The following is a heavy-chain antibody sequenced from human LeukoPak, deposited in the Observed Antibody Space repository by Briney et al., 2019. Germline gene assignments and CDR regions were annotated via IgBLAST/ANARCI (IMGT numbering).Heavy chain of an antibody. J-gene: IGHJ4*02. Sequence: GGSLTLSCTASGCTISRCGKYWVRQAPGKGLEWVAVIWYDGSNKYYADCVKGRFTISRDNSKNAQDLQMHSLRAEDTAVYYCARDRIAAAGGGLDYWGQGNGVIVSS. CDR2: IWYDGSNK. CDR3: ARDRIAAAGGGLDY. CDR1: GCTISRCG. V-gene: IGHV3-33*07. D-gene: IGHD6-13*01.